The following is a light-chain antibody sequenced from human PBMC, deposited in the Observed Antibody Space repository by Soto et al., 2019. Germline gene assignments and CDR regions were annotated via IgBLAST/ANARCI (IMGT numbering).Light chain of an antibody. V-gene: IGKV4-1*01. CDR3: QQYYSTPLT. CDR1: QSGLYSSNNENY. J-gene: IGKJ4*01. CDR2: WAS. Sequence: DIVMTQSPDSLAVSLGERATINCMSSQSGLYSSNNENYLAWYQQKPGQPPKLLIYWASTRESGVPDRFSGSESGRDFTLTISSLQAEDVAVYYCQQYYSTPLTFGGGTKVEIK.